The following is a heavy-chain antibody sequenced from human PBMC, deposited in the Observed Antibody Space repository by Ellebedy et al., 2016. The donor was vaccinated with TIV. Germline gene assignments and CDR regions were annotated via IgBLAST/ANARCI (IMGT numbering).Heavy chain of an antibody. CDR1: GYTFTSYG. Sequence: AASVKVSCKASGYTFTSYGISWVRQAPGQGLAWMGWISAYNGNTNYAQKLQGRVTITTDTSTSTAYMELSSLRSDDTAVYYCARDFDLLFDYWGQGTLVTVSS. V-gene: IGHV1-18*01. CDR2: ISAYNGNT. CDR3: ARDFDLLFDY. J-gene: IGHJ4*02.